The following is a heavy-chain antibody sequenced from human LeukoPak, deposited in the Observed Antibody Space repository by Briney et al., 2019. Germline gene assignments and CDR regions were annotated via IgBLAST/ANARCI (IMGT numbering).Heavy chain of an antibody. CDR2: ISSSGSTI. CDR1: GFTFSSYS. Sequence: GGSLRLSCAASGFTFSSYSMNWVRQAPGKGLEWVSYISSSGSTIYYADSVKGRFTISRDNAKNSLYLQMNSLRAEDTAVYYCARVSSLAAAGRKNWFDPWGQGTLVTVSS. D-gene: IGHD6-13*01. J-gene: IGHJ5*02. V-gene: IGHV3-48*04. CDR3: ARVSSLAAAGRKNWFDP.